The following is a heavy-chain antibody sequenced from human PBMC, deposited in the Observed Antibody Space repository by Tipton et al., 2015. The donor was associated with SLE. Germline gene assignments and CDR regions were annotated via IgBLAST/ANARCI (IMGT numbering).Heavy chain of an antibody. CDR1: GFTFSSYA. V-gene: IGHV3-23*01. J-gene: IGHJ1*01. D-gene: IGHD6-19*01. Sequence: SLRLSFAASGFTFSSYAMSWVRQAPGKGLEWVSAISGSGGSTYYADSVKGRFTISRDNSKNTLYLQMNSLRAEDTAVYYCAKVNSSGWEYFQHWGQGTLVTVSS. CDR2: ISGSGGST. CDR3: AKVNSSGWEYFQH.